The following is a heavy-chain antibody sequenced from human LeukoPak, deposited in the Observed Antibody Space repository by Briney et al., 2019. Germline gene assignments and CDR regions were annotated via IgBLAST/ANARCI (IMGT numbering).Heavy chain of an antibody. J-gene: IGHJ4*02. V-gene: IGHV3-23*01. Sequence: GGSLRLSCAASGFTFSSYAMSWVRQAPGKGLEWVSAISGSGGSTYYADSVKGRFTISRDNSKNTLYLQMNRLRAEDTAVYYCAKDRGEAIFGVVIDFDYWGQGTLVTVSS. D-gene: IGHD3-3*01. CDR1: GFTFSSYA. CDR2: ISGSGGST. CDR3: AKDRGEAIFGVVIDFDY.